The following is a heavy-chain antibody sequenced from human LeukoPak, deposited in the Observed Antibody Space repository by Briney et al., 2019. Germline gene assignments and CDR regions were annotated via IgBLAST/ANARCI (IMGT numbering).Heavy chain of an antibody. V-gene: IGHV3-23*01. J-gene: IGHJ4*02. CDR3: ATVLAGEAVRNFDY. D-gene: IGHD1-14*01. CDR2: TSTSGLIT. CDR1: GFTLSSFD. Sequence: AGGSLRLSCAASGFTLSSFDMSWVRQAPGKGLEWVSGTSTSGLITSYADSVKGRFTISRDNSKNTLYLQMNSLRAEDMAVFYCATVLAGEAVRNFDYWGQGTLVTVSS.